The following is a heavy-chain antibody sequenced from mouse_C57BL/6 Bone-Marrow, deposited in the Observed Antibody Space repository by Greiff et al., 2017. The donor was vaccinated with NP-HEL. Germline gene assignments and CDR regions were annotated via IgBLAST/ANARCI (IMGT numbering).Heavy chain of an antibody. V-gene: IGHV5-6*01. CDR1: GFTFSSYG. CDR3: ARHVFITTVVATPPDY. D-gene: IGHD1-1*01. J-gene: IGHJ2*01. CDR2: ISSGGSYT. Sequence: EVQGVESGGDLVKPGGSLKLSCAASGFTFSSYGMSWVRQTPDKRLEWVATISSGGSYTYYPDSVKGRFTISRDNAKNTLYLQMSSLKSEDTAMYYCARHVFITTVVATPPDYWGQGTTLTVSS.